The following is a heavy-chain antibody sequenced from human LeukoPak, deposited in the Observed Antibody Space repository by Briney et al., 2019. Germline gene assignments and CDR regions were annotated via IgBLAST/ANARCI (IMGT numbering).Heavy chain of an antibody. Sequence: GVSVKVSCKASGYTFTSYYIHWVRQAPGQGREWMGIINPSGGSTSYAQKFQGRVTMTRDMSTSTVYMELSSLRSEDTAVYYCAREMATIGCFDYWGQGTLVTVSS. CDR2: INPSGGST. J-gene: IGHJ4*02. D-gene: IGHD5-24*01. CDR3: AREMATIGCFDY. CDR1: GYTFTSYY. V-gene: IGHV1-46*01.